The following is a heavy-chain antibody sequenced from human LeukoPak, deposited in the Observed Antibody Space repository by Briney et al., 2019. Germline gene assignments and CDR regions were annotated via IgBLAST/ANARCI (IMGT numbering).Heavy chain of an antibody. Sequence: GGSLRLSCAASGFTFSSYATHWVRQAPGKGLEWVAVISYDGSNKYYADSVKGRFTISRDNSKNTPYLQMNSLRAEDTAVYYCAREMIRNNWFDPWGQGTLVTVSS. D-gene: IGHD3-16*01. CDR3: AREMIRNNWFDP. J-gene: IGHJ5*02. CDR1: GFTFSSYA. CDR2: ISYDGSNK. V-gene: IGHV3-30*04.